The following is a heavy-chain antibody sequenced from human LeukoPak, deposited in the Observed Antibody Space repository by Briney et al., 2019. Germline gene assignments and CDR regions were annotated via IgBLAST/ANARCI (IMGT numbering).Heavy chain of an antibody. CDR3: ARESGMLDY. Sequence: SETLSLTCTVSGGSISSYYWSWIRQPPGKGLEWIGYIYYSGSTYYNPSLKSRVTISVDTSKNQFSLKLSSVTAADTAVYYCARESGMLDYWGQGTLVTVSS. D-gene: IGHD3-10*01. J-gene: IGHJ4*02. CDR2: IYYSGST. V-gene: IGHV4-30-4*08. CDR1: GGSISSYY.